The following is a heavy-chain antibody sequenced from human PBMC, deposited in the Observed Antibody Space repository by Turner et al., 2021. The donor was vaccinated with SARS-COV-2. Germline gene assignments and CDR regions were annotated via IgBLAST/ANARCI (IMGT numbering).Heavy chain of an antibody. J-gene: IGHJ3*02. CDR2: INPNRGAT. Sequence: QVQLVQSGAEVKTPGASVKVSCRSSVYTFTVYYMHWVRQAPGQGLEWMGWINPNRGATNFAQKFQGGVTMTRDTYISTTYMELSRLRSDDTAVYYCARSSSIYSSGWYRPRGAFDIWGQGTMVTVSS. CDR3: ARSSSIYSSGWYRPRGAFDI. V-gene: IGHV1-2*02. CDR1: VYTFTVYY. D-gene: IGHD6-19*01.